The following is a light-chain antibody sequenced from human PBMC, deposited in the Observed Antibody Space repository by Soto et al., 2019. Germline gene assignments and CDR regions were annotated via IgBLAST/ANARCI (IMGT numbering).Light chain of an antibody. Sequence: QSVLTQPASVSGSPGQSITISCTGTSSDVGAYKYVSWYQQHPGKAPKLMIYEVSNRPSGVSNRFSGSKSGNTASVTISGLQAEDEADYYCSSYTNTNTQVFGTGTKVTVL. V-gene: IGLV2-14*01. J-gene: IGLJ1*01. CDR1: SSDVGAYKY. CDR2: EVS. CDR3: SSYTNTNTQV.